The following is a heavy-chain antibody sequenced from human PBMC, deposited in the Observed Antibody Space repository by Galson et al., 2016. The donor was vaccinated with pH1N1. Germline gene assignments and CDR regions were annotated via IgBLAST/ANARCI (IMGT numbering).Heavy chain of an antibody. J-gene: IGHJ2*01. CDR1: GGTFGSYG. Sequence: SVKVSCKASGGTFGSYGINWVRQAPGQGLEWMGGIIPIFNTAKYAQNFQGRVKITADESTTTTYMELSSLRSEDTAVYYCAREDYYDTDLSDWYFDLWGRGTLVTVSS. V-gene: IGHV1-69*13. CDR2: IIPIFNTA. CDR3: AREDYYDTDLSDWYFDL. D-gene: IGHD3-22*01.